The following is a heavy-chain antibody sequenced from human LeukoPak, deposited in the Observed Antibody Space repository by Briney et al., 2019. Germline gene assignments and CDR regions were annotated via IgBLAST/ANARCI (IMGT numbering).Heavy chain of an antibody. J-gene: IGHJ4*02. Sequence: GGSLRLSCAASGFTFSSYWMYWVRQAPGKGLVWVSRINSDGSTTSYADSVKGRFTISRDNAKNTLYLQMNSLRAEDTAVYYCASDPNSYNHYKDWGQGTLVTVSS. V-gene: IGHV3-74*01. CDR3: ASDPNSYNHYKD. D-gene: IGHD1-14*01. CDR1: GFTFSSYW. CDR2: INSDGSTT.